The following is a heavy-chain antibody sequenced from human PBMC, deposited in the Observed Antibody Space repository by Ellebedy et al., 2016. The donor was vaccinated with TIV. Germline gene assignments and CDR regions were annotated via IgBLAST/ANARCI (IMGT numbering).Heavy chain of an antibody. D-gene: IGHD3-9*01. CDR2: FSHSGFT. Sequence: MPSETLSLTCTVSGGSISTYYWTRIRQPPGKGLEWIGYFSHSGFTTYNPSLKSRVSISTDMSKNQVSLQLSSVTAADTAIYYCARGITYDIVTGYSYYFDSWGQGALVAVSS. J-gene: IGHJ4*02. CDR3: ARGITYDIVTGYSYYFDS. CDR1: GGSISTYY. V-gene: IGHV4-59*01.